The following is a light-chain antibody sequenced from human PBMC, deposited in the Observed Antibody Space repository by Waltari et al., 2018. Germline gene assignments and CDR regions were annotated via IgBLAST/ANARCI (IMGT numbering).Light chain of an antibody. J-gene: IGKJ2*01. V-gene: IGKV1-6*01. CDR1: QGITKN. Sequence: IQMTQSPSSLSASVGDRVTITCPASQGITKNVAWYQQKPGKAPKLLIYKTATLQTGVPSRFSGSGSGKDFTLTISSVQPEDFATYYCQYGYDTPQIYTFGQGTKVEIK. CDR2: KTA. CDR3: QYGYDTPQIYT.